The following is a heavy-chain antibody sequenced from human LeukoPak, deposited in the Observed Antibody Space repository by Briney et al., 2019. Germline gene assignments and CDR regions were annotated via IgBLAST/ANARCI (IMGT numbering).Heavy chain of an antibody. V-gene: IGHV1-2*02. CDR3: ARENDLDY. CDR1: GGTFSSYA. CDR2: INPNSGGT. D-gene: IGHD3-16*01. Sequence: ASVKVSCEASGGTFSSYAISWVRQAPGQGLEWMGWINPNSGGTNYAQKFQGRVTMTRDTSISTAYMELSRLRSDDTAVYYCARENDLDYWGQGTLVTVSS. J-gene: IGHJ4*02.